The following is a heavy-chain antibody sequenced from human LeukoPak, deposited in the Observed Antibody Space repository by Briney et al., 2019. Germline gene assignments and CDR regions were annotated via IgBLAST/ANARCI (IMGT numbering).Heavy chain of an antibody. J-gene: IGHJ6*02. CDR1: GFTFSSYD. CDR3: ARGFNFYGMDV. CDR2: IGASGDT. V-gene: IGHV3-13*04. Sequence: GGSLRLSCAASGFTFSSYDMHWVRQATGKGLEWVSAIGASGDTYYPGSVKGRFTVSRENAKNSLFLQMNSLRAGDTAVYFCARGFNFYGMDVWGQETTVTVPS.